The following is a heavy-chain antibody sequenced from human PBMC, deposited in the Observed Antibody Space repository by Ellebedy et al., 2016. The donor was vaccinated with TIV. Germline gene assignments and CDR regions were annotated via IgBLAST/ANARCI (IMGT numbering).Heavy chain of an antibody. D-gene: IGHD5-18*01. CDR3: ARGYSYGNFDY. V-gene: IGHV3-23*01. CDR2: ISGSGSTI. J-gene: IGHJ4*02. Sequence: GESLKISCAASGFTFSSYAMSWVRQAPGKGLEWVSAISGSGSTIYYADSVKGRFTISRDNAKSSLYLQMNSLRAEDTAVYYCARGYSYGNFDYWGQGTPVTVSS. CDR1: GFTFSSYA.